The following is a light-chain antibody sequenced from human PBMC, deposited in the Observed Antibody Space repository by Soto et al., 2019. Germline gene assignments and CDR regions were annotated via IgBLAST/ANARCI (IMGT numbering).Light chain of an antibody. V-gene: IGKV1-5*01. CDR1: QSIETW. J-gene: IGKJ1*01. CDR2: DTY. Sequence: SASNRSVYARDRVPITCRASQSIETWLAWYQQKPGKAPTLLIYDTYDLQTGVPSRFSGTRSGTEFTLTIRCLQPDEFAPYYCQQSDSHSRTCAQGTKVDIK. CDR3: QQSDSHSRT.